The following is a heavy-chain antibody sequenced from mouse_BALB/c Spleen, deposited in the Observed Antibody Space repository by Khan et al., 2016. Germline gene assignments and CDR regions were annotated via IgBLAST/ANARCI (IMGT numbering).Heavy chain of an antibody. J-gene: IGHJ2*01. V-gene: IGHV1-87*01. CDR3: ARRYYGSLYYFDY. CDR1: GYTFTSYW. Sequence: QVQLQQSAAELARPGASVKLSCKASGYTFTSYWMQWVKQRPGQGLEWIGAIYPGDGDTRYTQKFKGKATLTADKSSSTAYMQLSSLASEDSAVYYCARRYYGSLYYFDYWGQGTTLTVSS. CDR2: IYPGDGDT. D-gene: IGHD1-1*01.